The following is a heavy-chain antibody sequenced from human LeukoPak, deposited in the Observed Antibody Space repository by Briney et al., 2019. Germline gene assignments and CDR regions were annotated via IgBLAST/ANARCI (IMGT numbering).Heavy chain of an antibody. CDR3: ARVGDQDNIIAAAGT. CDR2: INTNTGNP. CDR1: GFTFTSYA. J-gene: IGHJ4*02. V-gene: IGHV7-4-1*02. D-gene: IGHD6-13*01. Sequence: PGRSLRLSCAASGFTFTSYAMNWVRQAPGQGLEWMGWINTNTGNPTYAQGFTGRFVFSLDTSVSTAYLQISSLKAEDTAVYYCARVGDQDNIIAAAGTWGQGTLVTVSS.